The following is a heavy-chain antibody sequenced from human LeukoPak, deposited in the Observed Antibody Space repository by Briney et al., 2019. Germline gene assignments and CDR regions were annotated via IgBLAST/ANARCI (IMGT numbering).Heavy chain of an antibody. J-gene: IGHJ3*02. V-gene: IGHV1-18*01. CDR1: GYTFTSYG. CDR3: ARARDYDSSKDAFDI. D-gene: IGHD3-22*01. Sequence: ASVKVSCKASGYTFTSYGISWVRQAPGQGLEWMGWISAYNGNTNYAQKLQGRVTMTTDTSTSTAYMELRSLRSDDTDVYYCARARDYDSSKDAFDIWGQGTMVTVSS. CDR2: ISAYNGNT.